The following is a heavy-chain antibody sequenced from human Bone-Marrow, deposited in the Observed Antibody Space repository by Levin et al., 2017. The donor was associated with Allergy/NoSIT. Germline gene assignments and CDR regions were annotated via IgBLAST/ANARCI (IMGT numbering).Heavy chain of an antibody. Sequence: GGSLRLSCAASGFTFRSYSMNWVRQAPGKGLEWVSYISSSSSTIYYADSVKGRFTISRDNAKNSLYLQMNSLRDEDTAVYYCARDSPIPRAARGAFDIWGQGTMVTVSS. CDR1: GFTFRSYS. J-gene: IGHJ3*02. V-gene: IGHV3-48*02. CDR3: ARDSPIPRAARGAFDI. D-gene: IGHD6-6*01. CDR2: ISSSSSTI.